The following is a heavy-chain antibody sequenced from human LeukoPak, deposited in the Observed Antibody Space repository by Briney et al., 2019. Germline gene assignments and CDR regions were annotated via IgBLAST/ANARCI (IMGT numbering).Heavy chain of an antibody. V-gene: IGHV3-30*03. Sequence: GGSLRLSCAASGFTFSSYGMHWVRQAPGKGLEWVAVISYDGNNKYYADSVKGRFTISRDNAKNTLYLQMNSLRAEDTALYYCVRGQATSWGLDYWGQGTLVTVSS. D-gene: IGHD3-16*01. CDR2: ISYDGNNK. CDR3: VRGQATSWGLDY. CDR1: GFTFSSYG. J-gene: IGHJ4*02.